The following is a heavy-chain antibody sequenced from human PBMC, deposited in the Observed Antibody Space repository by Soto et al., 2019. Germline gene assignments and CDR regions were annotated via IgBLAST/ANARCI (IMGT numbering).Heavy chain of an antibody. J-gene: IGHJ5*02. CDR2: IYWDDDK. D-gene: IGHD3-9*01. CDR1: GFSLSTSGVG. V-gene: IGHV2-5*02. CDR3: ARIYFDWLLRRRGPNWFDP. Sequence: SGPTLVNPTQTLTLTCTFSGFSLSTSGVGVGWIRQPPGKALEWLALIYWDDDKRYSPSLKSRLTITKDTSKNQVVLTMTNMDPVDTATYYCARIYFDWLLRRRGPNWFDPWGQGTLVTVSS.